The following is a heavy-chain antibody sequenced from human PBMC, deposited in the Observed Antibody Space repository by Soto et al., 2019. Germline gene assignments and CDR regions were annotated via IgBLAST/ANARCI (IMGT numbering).Heavy chain of an antibody. CDR1: GFTFSSYG. CDR2: ISYDGSNK. Sequence: QVQLVESGGGVVQPGRSLRLSCAASGFTFSSYGMHWVRQAPGKGLEWVAVISYDGSNKYYADSVKGRFTISRDNSKNTLYLQMNSLRADDTAVYYCAKEGCSSTSCWYYYYGMDVWGHVTTVTVSS. CDR3: AKEGCSSTSCWYYYYGMDV. J-gene: IGHJ6*02. V-gene: IGHV3-30*18. D-gene: IGHD2-2*01.